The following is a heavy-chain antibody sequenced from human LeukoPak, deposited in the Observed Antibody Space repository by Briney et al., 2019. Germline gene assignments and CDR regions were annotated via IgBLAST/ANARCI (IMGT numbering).Heavy chain of an antibody. J-gene: IGHJ3*02. CDR1: GFTFSNYA. CDR2: ISNTGERT. V-gene: IGHV3-23*01. Sequence: GGSLRLSCAASGFTFSNYAMTWVRQAPGKGLEWVSSISNTGERTYYADSVKGRFTISRDNSKNTLYLQMNSLRAEDTAVYYCAKETYAFDIWGRGTMVTVSS. CDR3: AKETYAFDI.